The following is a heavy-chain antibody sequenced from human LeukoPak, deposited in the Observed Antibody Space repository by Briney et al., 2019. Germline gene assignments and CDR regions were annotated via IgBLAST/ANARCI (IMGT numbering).Heavy chain of an antibody. D-gene: IGHD3-22*01. CDR1: GYTFTSYG. Sequence: ASVKVSCKASGYTFTSYGISRVRQAPGQGLEWMGWISAYNGNTNYAQMFQGRVTMTTDTSTSTAYMELRSLRSDDTAVYYCARDPRLDYYDSRMNWFDPWGQGTLVTVSS. V-gene: IGHV1-18*01. CDR3: ARDPRLDYYDSRMNWFDP. J-gene: IGHJ5*02. CDR2: ISAYNGNT.